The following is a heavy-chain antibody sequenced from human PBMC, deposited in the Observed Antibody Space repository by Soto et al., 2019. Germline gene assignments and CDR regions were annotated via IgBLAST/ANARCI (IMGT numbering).Heavy chain of an antibody. CDR1: GGSINSYC. Sequence: QVQLQESGPGLVKPSETLSLTCTVSGGSINSYCWSWIRQPPGKGLEWIAYIVDSGNANYNPSLKSRVTISVDTSKNQFSLKLTSVTAADTAVYYCARHRRTTVAKFYLDNCGQGALVTVSS. V-gene: IGHV4-59*08. J-gene: IGHJ4*02. D-gene: IGHD4-4*01. CDR3: ARHRRTTVAKFYLDN. CDR2: IVDSGNA.